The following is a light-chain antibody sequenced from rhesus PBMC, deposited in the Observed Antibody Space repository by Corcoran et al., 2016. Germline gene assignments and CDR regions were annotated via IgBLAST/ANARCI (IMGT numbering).Light chain of an antibody. CDR3: QQYDDLPYS. J-gene: IGKJ2*01. CDR2: YAS. V-gene: IGKV1-19*01. CDR1: QGIRRW. Sequence: DIQMTQSPSSLSASVGDKVTITCHASQGIRRWLAWYQQKPGKAPKPLIYYASSLQNGVPSRFTCSGTGTYYTLTISRLQPKDFATYCYQQYDDLPYSFGQGTKVEIE.